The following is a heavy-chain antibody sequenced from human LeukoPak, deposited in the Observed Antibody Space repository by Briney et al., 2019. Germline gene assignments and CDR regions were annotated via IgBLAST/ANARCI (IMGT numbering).Heavy chain of an antibody. V-gene: IGHV3-9*01. CDR2: ISVNSGSI. CDR1: GFTFDDYA. CDR3: AKDIGYSHAFDI. J-gene: IGHJ3*02. D-gene: IGHD2-15*01. Sequence: GRSLRLSCAASGFTFDDYAMHWVRHAPGKXXXXXSGISVNSGSIGYAESVKGRFTISRDNAKNSLYLQMNSLRAEDTASYYCAKDIGYSHAFDIWGQGTMVTVSS.